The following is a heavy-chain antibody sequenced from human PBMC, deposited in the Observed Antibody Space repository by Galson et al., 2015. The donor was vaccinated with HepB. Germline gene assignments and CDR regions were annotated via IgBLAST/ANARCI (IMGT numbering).Heavy chain of an antibody. CDR2: ISYDGSNK. CDR3: AKGRLWFGGGGMDV. V-gene: IGHV3-30*18. CDR1: GFTFSSYG. D-gene: IGHD3-10*01. J-gene: IGHJ6*02. Sequence: SLRLSCAASGFTFSSYGMHWVRQAPGKGLEWVAVISYDGSNKYYADSVKGRFTISGDNSKNTLYLQMNSLRAEDTAEYYCAKGRLWFGGGGMDVWGQGTTVTVSS.